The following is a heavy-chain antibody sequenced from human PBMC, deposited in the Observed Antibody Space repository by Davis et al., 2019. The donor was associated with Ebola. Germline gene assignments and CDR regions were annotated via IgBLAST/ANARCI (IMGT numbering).Heavy chain of an antibody. Sequence: PGGSLTLSCAASGFTFSIFGMNWVRQAPGKGLEWLSYISSSTTTIYYADSVKGRFSISRDNAKNSLYLQMDSLTDEDTAVYYCARGINVVTAMRFDYWGQGTLVTVSS. CDR1: GFTFSIFG. D-gene: IGHD2-21*02. V-gene: IGHV3-48*02. J-gene: IGHJ4*02. CDR2: ISSSTTTI. CDR3: ARGINVVTAMRFDY.